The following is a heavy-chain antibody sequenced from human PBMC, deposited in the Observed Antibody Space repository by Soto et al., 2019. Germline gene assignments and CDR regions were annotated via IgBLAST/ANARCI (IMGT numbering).Heavy chain of an antibody. D-gene: IGHD3-3*01. CDR1: GYSFTSYW. V-gene: IGHV5-51*01. CDR3: ARTSSQTYYDFWSGYSLYYGMDV. Sequence: LKISCKGSGYSFTSYWIGWVRQMPGKGLEWMGIIYPGDSDTRYSPSFQGQVTISADKSISTAYLQWSSLKASDTAMYYCARTSSQTYYDFWSGYSLYYGMDVWGQGTTVTVSS. CDR2: IYPGDSDT. J-gene: IGHJ6*02.